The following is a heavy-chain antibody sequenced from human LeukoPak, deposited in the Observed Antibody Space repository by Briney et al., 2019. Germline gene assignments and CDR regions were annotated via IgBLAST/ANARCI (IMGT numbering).Heavy chain of an antibody. CDR3: AQSSGRYLDN. Sequence: SETLSLTCTVSGDSSSNNYWTWIRQSPGKGLEWIGYFYYTGSTNYNPSLQSRVTMSVDTSKNQFSLELSSVTSADTAVYYCAQSSGRYLDNWGQGILVTVSS. J-gene: IGHJ4*02. D-gene: IGHD6-19*01. CDR1: GDSSSNNY. V-gene: IGHV4-59*01. CDR2: FYYTGST.